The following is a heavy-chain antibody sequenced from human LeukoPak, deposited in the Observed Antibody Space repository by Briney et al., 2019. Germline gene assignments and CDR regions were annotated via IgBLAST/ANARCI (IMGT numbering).Heavy chain of an antibody. V-gene: IGHV3-20*04. J-gene: IGHJ5*02. Sequence: GGSLRLSCAASGFTFDDYGMSWVRQAPGKGLEWVSGINWNGGSTGYADSVKGRFTISRYNAKNSLYLQMNSLRAEDTALYYCARDSVPMVRGVPTHWFDPWGQGTLVTVSS. CDR1: GFTFDDYG. CDR3: ARDSVPMVRGVPTHWFDP. D-gene: IGHD3-10*01. CDR2: INWNGGST.